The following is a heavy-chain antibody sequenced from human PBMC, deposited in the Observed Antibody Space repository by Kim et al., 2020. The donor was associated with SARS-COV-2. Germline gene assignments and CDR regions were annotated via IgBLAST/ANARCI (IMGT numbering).Heavy chain of an antibody. CDR2: INHSGST. D-gene: IGHD1-26*01. J-gene: IGHJ4*02. Sequence: SETLSLTCAVFGESFSGYYWNWIRQPPGKGLEWIGEINHSGSTNYNPSLKSRVTISVDTSKNQFSLKLSSVTAADTAVYYCARARGIVGGIRIVSYHDYWGQGTLVTVSS. CDR1: GESFSGYY. CDR3: ARARGIVGGIRIVSYHDY. V-gene: IGHV4-34*01.